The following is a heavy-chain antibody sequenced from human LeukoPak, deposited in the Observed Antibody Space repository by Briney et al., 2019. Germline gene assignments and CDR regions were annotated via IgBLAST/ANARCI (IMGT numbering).Heavy chain of an antibody. J-gene: IGHJ5*02. CDR1: GGSISSYY. Sequence: SETLSLTCTVSGGSISSYYWSWIRQPPGKGLEWIGYIYYSGSTNYNPSLKSRVTISVDTSKNQFSLKLSSVTAADTAVYYCARDRYFYCGGDCRWFDPWGQGALVTVSS. V-gene: IGHV4-59*01. D-gene: IGHD2-21*02. CDR2: IYYSGST. CDR3: ARDRYFYCGGDCRWFDP.